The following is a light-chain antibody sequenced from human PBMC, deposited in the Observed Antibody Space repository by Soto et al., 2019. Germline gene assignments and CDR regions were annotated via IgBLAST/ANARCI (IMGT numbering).Light chain of an antibody. CDR2: DAS. V-gene: IGLV2-11*01. Sequence: QSALTQPRSLSGSPGQSVTISCTGPTIGAHSFVSWYQDRPDKVPKLLIYDASQRPSGIPDRFSGSRSANTASLTISGLQADDAAAYYCCSYTGNKVFVFGTGTKVTVL. J-gene: IGLJ1*01. CDR3: CSYTGNKVFV. CDR1: TIGAHSF.